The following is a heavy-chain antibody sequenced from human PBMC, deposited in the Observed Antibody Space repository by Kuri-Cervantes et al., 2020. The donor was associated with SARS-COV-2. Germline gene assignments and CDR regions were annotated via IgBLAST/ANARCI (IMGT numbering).Heavy chain of an antibody. V-gene: IGHV1-18*01. CDR3: ARGHTSSSWDNWFDP. D-gene: IGHD6-13*01. J-gene: IGHJ5*02. CDR1: GYDFLRFG. CDR2: INSYNGNT. Sequence: ASVKVSCKASGYDFLRFGFSWVRQAPGQGLEWMGWINSYNGNTYYAQKFQGRVTMTTDTSTSTGYMVLGSLRSDDTAVYYCARGHTSSSWDNWFDPWGQGTLVTVSS.